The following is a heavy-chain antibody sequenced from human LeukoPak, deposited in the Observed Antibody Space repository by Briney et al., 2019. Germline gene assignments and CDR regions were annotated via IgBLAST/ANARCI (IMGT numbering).Heavy chain of an antibody. J-gene: IGHJ4*02. CDR3: PRLLYGTGVAGTESDY. D-gene: IGHD6-19*01. Sequence: SETLSLTCAVYGGSFSDNYWSWIRQPPGQGLEWIGEINHSGSTNYNPSLKSRVTISVDTSKNQFSLKLSSVTAADTAVYYCPRLLYGTGVAGTESDYWGQGTLVTVSS. V-gene: IGHV4-34*01. CDR2: INHSGST. CDR1: GGSFSDNY.